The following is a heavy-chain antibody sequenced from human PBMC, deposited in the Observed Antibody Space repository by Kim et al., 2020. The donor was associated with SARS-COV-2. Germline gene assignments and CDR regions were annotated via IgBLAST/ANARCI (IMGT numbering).Heavy chain of an antibody. CDR3: ATDPSGRYGIGSFDI. Sequence: ASVKVSCKVSGYPLSELPIHWVRQAPGKGLEWMGGFSPEEGETVYAQKFRGRVTLSEDTSTDTAYMQMSSLGSEDTAFHYCATDPSGRYGIGSFDIWGQG. V-gene: IGHV1-24*01. J-gene: IGHJ3*02. CDR2: FSPEEGET. CDR1: GYPLSELP. D-gene: IGHD1-26*01.